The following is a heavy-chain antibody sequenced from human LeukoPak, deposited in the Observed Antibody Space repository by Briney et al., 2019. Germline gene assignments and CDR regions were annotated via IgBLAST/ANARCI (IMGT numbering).Heavy chain of an antibody. CDR2: INSDGSTI. CDR1: GFTCSTSW. J-gene: IGHJ4*02. D-gene: IGHD4-11*01. Sequence: GRSLRQCCAGSGFTCSTSWMHWVRQAPGQGLVWVSRINSDGSTINYADSVQGRFTISRDNAKSTLYLQMNSLGAEDTAVYYCARAGYYRFDYWGQGTQVTVSS. V-gene: IGHV3-74*01. CDR3: ARAGYYRFDY.